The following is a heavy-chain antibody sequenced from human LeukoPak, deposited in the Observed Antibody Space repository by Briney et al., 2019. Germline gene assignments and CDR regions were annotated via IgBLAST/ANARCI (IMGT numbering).Heavy chain of an antibody. J-gene: IGHJ4*02. CDR3: ARDLMEESFDY. V-gene: IGHV3-33*01. CDR1: GFTFSSYG. Sequence: GGSLRPSCAASGFTFSSYGMHWVRQAPGKGLEWVAVIWYDGSNKYYADSVKGRFTISRDNSKNTLYLQMNSLRAEDTAVYYCARDLMEESFDYWGQGTLVTVSS. CDR2: IWYDGSNK. D-gene: IGHD2-8*01.